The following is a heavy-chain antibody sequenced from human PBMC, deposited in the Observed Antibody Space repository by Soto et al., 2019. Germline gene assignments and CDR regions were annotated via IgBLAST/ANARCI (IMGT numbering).Heavy chain of an antibody. Sequence: QLLESGPGLVKPSETLSLTCTVSGGSISSSSYYWGWIRQPPGKGLEWIGSIYYSGSTYYNPSLKSRVTISVDTSKNQFSLKLSSVTAADTAVYYCARSKGQWLVPYYFDYWGQGTLVTVSS. J-gene: IGHJ4*02. CDR2: IYYSGST. CDR1: GGSISSSSYY. V-gene: IGHV4-39*01. D-gene: IGHD6-19*01. CDR3: ARSKGQWLVPYYFDY.